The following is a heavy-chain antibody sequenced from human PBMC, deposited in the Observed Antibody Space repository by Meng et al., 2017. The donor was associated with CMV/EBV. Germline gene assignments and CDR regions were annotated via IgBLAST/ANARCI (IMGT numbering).Heavy chain of an antibody. D-gene: IGHD5-24*01. J-gene: IGHJ4*02. CDR2: ISYDGSNK. CDR3: ARGLRGDEHGYNLGY. V-gene: IGHV3-30-3*01. CDR1: GFTFSSYA. Sequence: SLRLSCAASGFTFSSYAMHWVRQAPGKGLEWVAVISYDGSNKYYADSVKGRFTISRDNSKNTLYLQMNSLRAEDTAVYYCARGLRGDEHGYNLGYWGQGTLVTVSS.